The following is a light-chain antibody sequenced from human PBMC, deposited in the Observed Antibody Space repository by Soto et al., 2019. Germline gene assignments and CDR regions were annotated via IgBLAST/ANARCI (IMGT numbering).Light chain of an antibody. CDR3: RSYTSSQAYV. V-gene: IGLV2-14*01. Sequence: QSALTQPASVSGSTGGSITISCTGTGSDVGDYDYVSWYQHHPGKAPNLMIYEVSNRPSGVSNRFSGSKSGNTASLTISGLQAEHEADYFCRSYTSSQAYVFGTGTKVTGL. CDR1: GSDVGDYDY. J-gene: IGLJ1*01. CDR2: EVS.